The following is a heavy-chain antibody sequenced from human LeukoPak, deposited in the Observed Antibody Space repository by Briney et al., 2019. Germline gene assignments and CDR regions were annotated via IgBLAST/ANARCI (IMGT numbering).Heavy chain of an antibody. CDR1: GFTFSEYY. V-gene: IGHV3-11*03. J-gene: IGHJ2*01. Sequence: GGSLRLSCAVSGFTFSEYYMTWIRQAPGKALEWISYINNRGIFTNDADSVKGRFTISRDDAKNSLYLQMNNLRGEDTGMYYCARRSGYGTYSLWYLDLWGRGTLITVSS. CDR3: ARRSGYGTYSLWYLDL. CDR2: INNRGIFT. D-gene: IGHD1-26*01.